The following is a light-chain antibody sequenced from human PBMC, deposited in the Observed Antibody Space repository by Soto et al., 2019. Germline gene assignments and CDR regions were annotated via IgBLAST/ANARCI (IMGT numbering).Light chain of an antibody. V-gene: IGLV2-11*01. Sequence: QSVLTQPRSLSGSPGQSVTISCTGTSSDVGGYNYVSWYQQHPGKAPKLMIYDVSKRPSGVPDRFSGSKSGNTASLTISGLQAEDEADYYCCSYAGSYTLYVFGGGTKVTVL. CDR1: SSDVGGYNY. CDR3: CSYAGSYTLYV. J-gene: IGLJ1*01. CDR2: DVS.